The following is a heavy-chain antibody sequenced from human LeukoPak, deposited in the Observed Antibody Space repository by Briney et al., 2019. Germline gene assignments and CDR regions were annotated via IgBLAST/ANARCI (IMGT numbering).Heavy chain of an antibody. V-gene: IGHV3-23*01. Sequence: QTGGSLRLSCAASGFTFSSYAMSWVRQAPGKGLEWVSAISGSGGSTYYADSVKGRFTISRDNSKNTLYLQMSSLRAEDTAVYYCVKARRYCSSTSCPYYFDYWGQGTLVTVSS. CDR3: VKARRYCSSTSCPYYFDY. CDR2: ISGSGGST. D-gene: IGHD2-2*01. J-gene: IGHJ4*02. CDR1: GFTFSSYA.